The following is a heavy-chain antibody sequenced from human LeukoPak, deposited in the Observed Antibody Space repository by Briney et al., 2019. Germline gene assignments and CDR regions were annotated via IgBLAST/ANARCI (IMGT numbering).Heavy chain of an antibody. CDR1: GGSICNYY. J-gene: IGHJ5*02. CDR3: ARDDGSSGYRWFDP. Sequence: PSETLSLTCTVSGGSICNYYWSWIRQPAGKGLEWIGRIYSTGSTNYNPSLQSRVTMSVDTSKNQFSLKLSSVTAADTAVYFCARDDGSSGYRWFDPWGQGTLVIVSS. V-gene: IGHV4-4*07. D-gene: IGHD3-22*01. CDR2: IYSTGST.